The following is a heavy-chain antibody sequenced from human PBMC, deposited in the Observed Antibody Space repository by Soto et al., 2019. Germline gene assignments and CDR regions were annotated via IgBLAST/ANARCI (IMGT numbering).Heavy chain of an antibody. J-gene: IGHJ4*02. D-gene: IGHD3-10*01. CDR3: ARDRYGSGSPPFDY. V-gene: IGHV4-31*03. CDR2: IYYSGST. Sequence: QVQLQESGPGLVKPSQTLSLTCTVSGGSISSGGYYWSWIRQHPGKGLEWIGYIYYSGSTYYNPSLKSRVTISVDASKNQCSLKLSSVTAADTAVYYCARDRYGSGSPPFDYWGQGTLVTVSS. CDR1: GGSISSGGYY.